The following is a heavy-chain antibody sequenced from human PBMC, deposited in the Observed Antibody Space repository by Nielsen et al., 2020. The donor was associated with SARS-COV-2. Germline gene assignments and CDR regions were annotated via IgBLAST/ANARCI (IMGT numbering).Heavy chain of an antibody. Sequence: GGSLRLSCAASGFTFSSYAMHWVRQAPGKGLEWVAAISYDVGSKFYAGSVKGRFTISRDNAKNTLYLQMTSLRTEDTAVYYCAREDSWELLRTYDALDIWGQGTMVSVSS. V-gene: IGHV3-30-3*01. J-gene: IGHJ3*02. D-gene: IGHD1-26*01. CDR1: GFTFSSYA. CDR3: AREDSWELLRTYDALDI. CDR2: ISYDVGSK.